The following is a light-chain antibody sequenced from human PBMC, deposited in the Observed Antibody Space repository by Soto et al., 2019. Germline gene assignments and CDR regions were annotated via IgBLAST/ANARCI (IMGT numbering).Light chain of an antibody. J-gene: IGKJ4*01. CDR3: QQYNNGPPMGT. V-gene: IGKV3-15*01. CDR2: GAS. CDR1: QSVNIN. Sequence: EIVITQSPATLSVTPGERATLSCRGCQSVNINLAWYQQKPGQAPRLLIQGASTRATGTPARFSGSGSGTEFTLTISSLQSEDFAVYYCQQYNNGPPMGTCGGGTKVDI.